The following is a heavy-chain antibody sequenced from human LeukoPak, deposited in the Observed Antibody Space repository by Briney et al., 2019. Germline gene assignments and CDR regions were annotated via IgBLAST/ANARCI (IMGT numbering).Heavy chain of an antibody. CDR2: TYYRSKWYN. Sequence: SQTLSLTCAISADSVSSNSAACNWIRQSPSRGLEWLGRTYYRSKWYNDYAVSVKSRITINPDTSKNQFSLQLNSVTPEDTAVYYCAREGSWSPGRSIDYWGQGTLVTVSS. V-gene: IGHV6-1*01. CDR1: ADSVSSNSAA. J-gene: IGHJ4*02. D-gene: IGHD6-13*01. CDR3: AREGSWSPGRSIDY.